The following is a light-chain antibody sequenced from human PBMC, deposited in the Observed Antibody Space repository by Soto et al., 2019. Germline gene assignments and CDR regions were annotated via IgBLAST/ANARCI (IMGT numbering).Light chain of an antibody. CDR1: SGHSSYA. Sequence: QLVLTQSPPASASLGASVKLTCTLSSGHSSYAIAWHQQQPEKGPRYLMKVNIDGSHTKGDGIPDRFSGSSSGAERYLTISSLQSEDEADYYCQTWGTGIRVFGTGTKLTVL. J-gene: IGLJ1*01. CDR3: QTWGTGIRV. CDR2: VNIDGSH. V-gene: IGLV4-69*01.